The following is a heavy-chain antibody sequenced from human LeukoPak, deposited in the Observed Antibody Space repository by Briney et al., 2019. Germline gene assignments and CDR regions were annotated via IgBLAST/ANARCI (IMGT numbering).Heavy chain of an antibody. CDR2: IDSSSSTI. CDR1: GFTFSSYD. V-gene: IGHV3-48*04. Sequence: GGSLRLSCAASGFTFSSYDMNWVRQAPGKGLEWVSYIDSSSSTIYYADSVRGRFTISRDNAKNSLYLQMNSLRVEDTAVYYCARVFPRRSSWSKGPFDDWGQGTLVTVSS. CDR3: ARVFPRRSSWSKGPFDD. J-gene: IGHJ4*02. D-gene: IGHD6-13*01.